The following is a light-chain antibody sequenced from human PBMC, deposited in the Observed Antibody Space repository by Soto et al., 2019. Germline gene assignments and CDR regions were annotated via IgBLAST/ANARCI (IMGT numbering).Light chain of an antibody. V-gene: IGKV3-11*01. Sequence: EIVLTQSPATLSLSPGERAALSCRASQSVSSYLAWYQQKPGQAPRLLIYDASKRATGIPARFSGSGSGTDVTLTISRLEPEDFAVYFCQQRSNWPSTFGGGTKVEI. CDR3: QQRSNWPST. CDR2: DAS. CDR1: QSVSSY. J-gene: IGKJ4*01.